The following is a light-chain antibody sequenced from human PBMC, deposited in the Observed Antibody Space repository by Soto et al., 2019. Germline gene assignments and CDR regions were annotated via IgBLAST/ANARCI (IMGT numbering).Light chain of an antibody. CDR1: QSISSY. J-gene: IGKJ1*01. CDR2: AAS. V-gene: IGKV1-39*01. Sequence: DIQMTQSPSSLSASVGDGVTLTCRASQSISSYVSWYQQKPGKAPKLLIYAASRLQSGVPSRFSGSRSGTDFTLTISSLQPDDFATYYCQQSYSRVTVGQGTKVDIK. CDR3: QQSYSRVT.